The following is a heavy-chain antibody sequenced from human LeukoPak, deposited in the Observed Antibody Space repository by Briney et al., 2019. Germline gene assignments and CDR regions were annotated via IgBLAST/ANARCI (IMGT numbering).Heavy chain of an antibody. J-gene: IGHJ4*02. D-gene: IGHD3-22*01. Sequence: GGSLRLSCAASGFTFSNAWMSWVRQAPGKGLEWVGRIKSKTDGGTTDYAAPVKGRFTISRDDSKNTLYLQMNSLKTEDTAAYYCTTFMIVVVIGIRIDHWGQGTLVTVSS. CDR3: TTFMIVVVIGIRIDH. V-gene: IGHV3-15*01. CDR1: GFTFSNAW. CDR2: IKSKTDGGTT.